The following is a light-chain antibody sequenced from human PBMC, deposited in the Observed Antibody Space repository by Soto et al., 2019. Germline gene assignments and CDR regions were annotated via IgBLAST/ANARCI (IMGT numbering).Light chain of an antibody. J-gene: IGKJ1*01. CDR2: DAS. CDR1: QSISSW. CDR3: QHYNSYSEA. Sequence: DIQMTQSPSTLSASVGDRVTITCRASQSISSWLAWYQQKPGKAPKLLIYDASSLESGVPSRFSGSGSGTDFTLTISRLEPEDFATYYCQHYNSYSEAFGQGTKVDI. V-gene: IGKV1-5*01.